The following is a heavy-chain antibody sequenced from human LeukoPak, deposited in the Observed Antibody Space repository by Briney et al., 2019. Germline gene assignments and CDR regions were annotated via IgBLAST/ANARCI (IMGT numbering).Heavy chain of an antibody. D-gene: IGHD3-22*01. CDR3: AKEGPYSSYYYDSSGYPYFDY. V-gene: IGHV3-30*18. Sequence: GRSLRLSCAASGFTFRDYGIHWVRQAPGKGLEWVALISSEGHKIHYGDSVKGRFTISRDNSKNTLYLQMNSLRAEDTAVYYCAKEGPYSSYYYDSSGYPYFDYWGQGTLVTVSS. CDR1: GFTFRDYG. CDR2: ISSEGHKI. J-gene: IGHJ4*02.